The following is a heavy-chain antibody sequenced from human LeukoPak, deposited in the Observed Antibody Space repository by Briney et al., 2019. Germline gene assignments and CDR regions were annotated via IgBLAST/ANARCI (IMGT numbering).Heavy chain of an antibody. D-gene: IGHD2-15*01. CDR3: ARERAYVVYLDY. CDR1: GFTFSDYA. J-gene: IGHJ4*02. V-gene: IGHV3-64*01. CDR2: VSSDGGST. Sequence: PGGSLRLSCAASGFTFSDYAMHWVRQAPGKGLEYVSVVSSDGGSTYYANSPKGRFTISRDNSKNTLYLQMGSLRAEDTGVYYCARERAYVVYLDYWGQGILVTVSS.